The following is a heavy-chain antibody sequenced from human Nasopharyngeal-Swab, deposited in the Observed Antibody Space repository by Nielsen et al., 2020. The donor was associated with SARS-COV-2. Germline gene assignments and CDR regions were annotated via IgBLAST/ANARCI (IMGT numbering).Heavy chain of an antibody. Sequence: ASVKVSCKPSGYTFSDYYIHWVRQAPGQGLEWMGRINTRSGDTDYAQSFQGRVTMTRDTSISTAYMELNSLRSDDTAVFFCTRGGWESDYNFLDFWGQGALVTVSS. CDR1: GYTFSDYY. CDR3: TRGGWESDYNFLDF. CDR2: INTRSGDT. J-gene: IGHJ4*02. V-gene: IGHV1-2*06. D-gene: IGHD3-3*01.